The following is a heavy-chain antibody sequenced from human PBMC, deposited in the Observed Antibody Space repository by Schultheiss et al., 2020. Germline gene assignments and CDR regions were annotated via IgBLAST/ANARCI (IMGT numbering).Heavy chain of an antibody. CDR1: GGSISSSSFY. Sequence: SETLSLTCTVSGGSISSSSFYWGWIRQPPGKGLEWIGYIYYSGSTNYNPSLKSRVTISVDTSKNQFSLKLSSVTAADTAVYYCARHVNSNYYYYGMDVWGQGTTVTVSS. J-gene: IGHJ6*02. V-gene: IGHV4-61*05. D-gene: IGHD2-21*01. CDR3: ARHVNSNYYYYGMDV. CDR2: IYYSGST.